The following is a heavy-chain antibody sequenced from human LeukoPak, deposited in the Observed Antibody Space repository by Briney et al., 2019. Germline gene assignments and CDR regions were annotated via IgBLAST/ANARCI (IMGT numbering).Heavy chain of an antibody. V-gene: IGHV1-2*02. CDR2: INPNSGGT. CDR3: ARGGDYVWGSYRHYFDY. J-gene: IGHJ4*02. Sequence: ASVKVSCKASGYTFTSYDINWVRQAPGQGLEWMGWINPNSGGTNYAQKFQGRVTMTRDTSISTAYMELSRLRSDDTAVYYCARGGDYVWGSYRHYFDYWGQGTLVTVSS. D-gene: IGHD3-16*02. CDR1: GYTFTSYD.